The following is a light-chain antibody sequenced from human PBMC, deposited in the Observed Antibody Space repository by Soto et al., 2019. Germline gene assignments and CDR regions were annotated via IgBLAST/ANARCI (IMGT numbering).Light chain of an antibody. Sequence: DIQMTQSPSSLSASVGDRVTITCRASQGISGWLAWYQQKPEEAPKSLIYATSTLQSGVPSRFSGSVSGTDFTLTISSLQPEDFATYYCQQYSTYPSTFGEGTKVEIK. CDR2: ATS. J-gene: IGKJ4*01. CDR3: QQYSTYPST. V-gene: IGKV1D-16*01. CDR1: QGISGW.